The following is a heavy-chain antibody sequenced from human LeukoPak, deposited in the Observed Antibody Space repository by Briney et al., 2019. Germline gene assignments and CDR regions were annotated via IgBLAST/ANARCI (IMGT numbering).Heavy chain of an antibody. D-gene: IGHD1-26*01. CDR1: GFTFYDYK. V-gene: IGHV3-7*01. J-gene: IGHJ4*02. CDR3: AGWGVQWGPDY. CDR2: IKEDGSEE. Sequence: GGSLRLSCFVYGFTFYDYKMTWQRQAPGKGLEWVANIKEDGSEEYYVDSVKGRFSMSRDNAHNSLYLQMSSLRAEDTAVYYCAGWGVQWGPDYWGQGTLVTVSS.